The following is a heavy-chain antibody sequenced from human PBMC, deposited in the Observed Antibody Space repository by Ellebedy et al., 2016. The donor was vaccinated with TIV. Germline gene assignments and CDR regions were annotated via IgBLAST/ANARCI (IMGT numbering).Heavy chain of an antibody. D-gene: IGHD2-2*01. CDR1: GYTFTNYA. CDR3: TRDCSSSACHAYYYYYGMDV. J-gene: IGHJ6*02. CDR2: TSTYNGDK. V-gene: IGHV1-18*01. Sequence: AASVKVSCKTSGYTFTNYAISWVRQAPGQRLEWMAWTSTYNGDKKFAQKFQDRVTLTTDTSTSTVYMELRSLGSDDSAMYYCTRDCSSSACHAYYYYYGMDVWGQGTSVTVSS.